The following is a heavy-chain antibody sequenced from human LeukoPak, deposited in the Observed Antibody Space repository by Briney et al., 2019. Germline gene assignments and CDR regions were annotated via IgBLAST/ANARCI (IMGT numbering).Heavy chain of an antibody. J-gene: IGHJ4*02. Sequence: GGSLRLSCAASGFTFSSYAMSWVRQAPGKGLEWVAYIGGSSSTIYYADSVKGRFTISRDNAKNSLYLQMNSLRDEDTAVYYCARDPALEYWGQGTLVTVSS. V-gene: IGHV3-48*02. CDR2: IGGSSSTI. CDR3: ARDPALEY. D-gene: IGHD5-24*01. CDR1: GFTFSSYA.